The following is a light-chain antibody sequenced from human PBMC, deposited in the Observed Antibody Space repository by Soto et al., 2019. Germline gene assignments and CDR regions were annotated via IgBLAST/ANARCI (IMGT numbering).Light chain of an antibody. CDR2: KVT. V-gene: IGLV2-23*02. CDR1: SSDVGAYNS. CDR3: CSSAPESTYV. J-gene: IGLJ1*01. Sequence: QSALTQPASVSGSPGQSITISCTGTSSDVGAYNSVSWYQQHPHRAPQLIIYKVTQRPSGVSNRFSGSTSGSAASLTISALQADDEADYFCCSSAPESTYVFGTGTKLTVL.